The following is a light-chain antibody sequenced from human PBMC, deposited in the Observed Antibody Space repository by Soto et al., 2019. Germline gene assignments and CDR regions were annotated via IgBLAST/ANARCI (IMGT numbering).Light chain of an antibody. CDR1: ESVSRN. J-gene: IGKJ5*01. V-gene: IGKV3-20*01. CDR3: QQYGSSPIT. CDR2: DAS. Sequence: EVVMTQSPATLSVSPGERATLSCRASESVSRNLAWYQQKPGQAPRLLIYDASTRATGIPDRFSGSGSGTDFTLTIGRLEPEDFAVYYCQQYGSSPITFGQGTRLEI.